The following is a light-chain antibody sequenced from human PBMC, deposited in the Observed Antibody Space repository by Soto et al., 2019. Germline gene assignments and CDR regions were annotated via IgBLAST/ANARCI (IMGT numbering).Light chain of an antibody. J-gene: IGKJ1*01. Sequence: ESVLTQSPGTLSLSPGERATLSFMASQSVSSNYLAWYQQKPGQSPRLLIYGASTRATGIPARFSGSGSGTEFTLTISSLQSEDFAVYYCQQYNNWPRTFGQGTKV. CDR2: GAS. CDR3: QQYNNWPRT. V-gene: IGKV3-15*01. CDR1: QSVSSN.